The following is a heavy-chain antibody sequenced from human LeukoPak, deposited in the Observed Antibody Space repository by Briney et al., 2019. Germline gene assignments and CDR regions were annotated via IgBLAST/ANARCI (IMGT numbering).Heavy chain of an antibody. D-gene: IGHD1-26*01. CDR3: ARVSSPWSPRDAFDI. J-gene: IGHJ3*02. Sequence: SQTLSLTCAISGDSVSSNSATWNWIRQSPSRGLEWLGRTYYKSKWYNDHAVSVKSRITINSDTSKNQFSLQLNSVTPEDTAVYYCARVSSPWSPRDAFDIWGQGTMVTVSS. V-gene: IGHV6-1*01. CDR1: GDSVSSNSAT. CDR2: TYYKSKWYN.